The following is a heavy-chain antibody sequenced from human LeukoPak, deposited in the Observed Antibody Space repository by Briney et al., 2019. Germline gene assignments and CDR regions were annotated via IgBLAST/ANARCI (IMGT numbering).Heavy chain of an antibody. V-gene: IGHV3-15*01. D-gene: IGHD1-26*01. CDR1: GLTFSNAW. CDR3: ITDPGEWEPI. J-gene: IGHJ3*02. Sequence: GGSLRLSCAASGLTFSNAWMSLVRQAPGKGLEWVGRIKSKTDGGTTDYGAPVKGRFIISRDDSKNTLYLQMNGLKIEDTAVYYCITDPGEWEPIWGQGTMVTVSS. CDR2: IKSKTDGGTT.